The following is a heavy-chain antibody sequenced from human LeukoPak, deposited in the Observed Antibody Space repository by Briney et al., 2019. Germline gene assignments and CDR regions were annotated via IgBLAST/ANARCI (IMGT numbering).Heavy chain of an antibody. CDR3: VRGMYDQRGYSNAFDI. J-gene: IGHJ3*02. CDR2: IYYNVNT. V-gene: IGHV4-59*01. CDR1: GASISSSY. D-gene: IGHD2-15*01. Sequence: TTSGTQSLICTVSGASISSSYWSWVRQPPGKRLEWIGFIYYNVNTNSNPSLKSRVTISVDTSKNQFSLKLSSVTAADSGTYYCVRGMYDQRGYSNAFDIWGQGAMVTVSS.